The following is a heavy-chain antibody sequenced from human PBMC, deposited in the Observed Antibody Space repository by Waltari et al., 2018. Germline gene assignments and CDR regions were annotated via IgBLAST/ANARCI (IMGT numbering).Heavy chain of an antibody. CDR3: ARLLTIFGVDY. V-gene: IGHV4-38-2*01. CDR1: GYSISSGYY. CDR2: FYHREST. Sequence: QVQLQESGPGLVKPSETLSLTCAVSGYSISSGYYWGWIRQPPGTGLEWIGSFYHRESTYYNPSLKSRVTISVDTSKNQFSLKLSSVTAADTAVYYCARLLTIFGVDYWGQGTLVTVSS. J-gene: IGHJ4*02. D-gene: IGHD3-3*01.